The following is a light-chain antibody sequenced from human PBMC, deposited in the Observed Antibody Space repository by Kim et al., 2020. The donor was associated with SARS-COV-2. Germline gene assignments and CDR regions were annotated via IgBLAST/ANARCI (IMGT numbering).Light chain of an antibody. CDR3: LQDYNFPFT. CDR2: AAS. CDR1: QGIGND. Sequence: ASVGDRVTITCRASQGIGNDLSWYQQKPGKAPNLLIYAASSLQSGVPSRFSGSGSGTEFTLTINSLQPEDFATYYCLQDYNFPFTFGPGTKGGYQT. V-gene: IGKV1-6*01. J-gene: IGKJ3*01.